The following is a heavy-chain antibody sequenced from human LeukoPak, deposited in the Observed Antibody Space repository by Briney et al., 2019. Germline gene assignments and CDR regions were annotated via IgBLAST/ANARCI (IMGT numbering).Heavy chain of an antibody. V-gene: IGHV3-9*01. J-gene: IGHJ4*02. CDR2: ISWNSGSI. Sequence: PGGSLRLSCAASGFTFDDYAMHWVRQAPGKGLEWVSGISWNSGSIGYADSVKGRFTISRDNSKNTLYLQMNSLRAEDTAVYYCAKAGSWHWGQGTLVTVSS. CDR3: AKAGSWH. CDR1: GFTFDDYA.